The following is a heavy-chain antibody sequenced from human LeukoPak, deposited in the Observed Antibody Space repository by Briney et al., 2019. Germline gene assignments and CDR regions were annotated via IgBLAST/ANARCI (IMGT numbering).Heavy chain of an antibody. V-gene: IGHV3-23*01. Sequence: GGSLRLSCAASGFTFSRHAMTWVRQAPGKGLEWVSTISDSGGTTYYTDSVKGRFTVSRDNSKNTLYLQMNSLRAEDTAIYYCGSGYGKTKWFDPWGQGTLGLVSS. CDR1: GFTFSRHA. CDR2: ISDSGGTT. D-gene: IGHD6-13*01. CDR3: GSGYGKTKWFDP. J-gene: IGHJ5*02.